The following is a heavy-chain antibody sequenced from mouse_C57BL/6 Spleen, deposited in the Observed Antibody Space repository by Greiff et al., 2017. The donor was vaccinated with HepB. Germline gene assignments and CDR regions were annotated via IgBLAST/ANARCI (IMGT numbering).Heavy chain of an antibody. CDR1: GYAFSSSW. CDR2: IYPGDGDT. Sequence: VQLQQSGPELVKPGASVKISCKASGYAFSSSWMNWVKQRPGKGLEWIGRIYPGDGDTNYNGKFKGKATLTADKSSSTAYMQLSSLTSEDSAVYFCAGYSNYVYYYAMDYWGQGTSVTVSS. D-gene: IGHD2-5*01. J-gene: IGHJ4*01. CDR3: AGYSNYVYYYAMDY. V-gene: IGHV1-82*01.